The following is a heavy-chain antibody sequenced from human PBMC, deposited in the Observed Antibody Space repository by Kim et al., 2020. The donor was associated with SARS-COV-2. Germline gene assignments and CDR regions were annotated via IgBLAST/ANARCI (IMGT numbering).Heavy chain of an antibody. J-gene: IGHJ6*02. Sequence: GGSLRLSCAASGFSFSSYAMHWVRQAPGKGLEWVAVMSFDGSKKYYADSVKGRFTISRDNSKNTLYLQMNSLRPEDKGVYYCAREAGGYYDSSGPSTEGKVWGQGTTVTVSS. V-gene: IGHV3-30-3*01. CDR2: MSFDGSKK. CDR3: AREAGGYYDSSGPSTEGKV. CDR1: GFSFSSYA. D-gene: IGHD3-22*01.